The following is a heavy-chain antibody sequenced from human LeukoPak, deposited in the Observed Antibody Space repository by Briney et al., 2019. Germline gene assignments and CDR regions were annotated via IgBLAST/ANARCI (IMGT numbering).Heavy chain of an antibody. Sequence: GGSLRLSCAASGFTFSTYSMNWVRQAPGKGLEWVAVISYDGSNKYYADSVKGRFTISRDNSKNTLYLQMNSLRAEDTAVYYCAKDLGLSEDIWGQGTMVTVSS. CDR2: ISYDGSNK. V-gene: IGHV3-30*18. D-gene: IGHD7-27*01. CDR3: AKDLGLSEDI. J-gene: IGHJ3*02. CDR1: GFTFSTYS.